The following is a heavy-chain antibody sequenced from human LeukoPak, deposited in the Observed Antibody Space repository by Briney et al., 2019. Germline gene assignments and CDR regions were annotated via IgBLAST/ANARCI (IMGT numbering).Heavy chain of an antibody. J-gene: IGHJ5*02. CDR2: IYYSGST. V-gene: IGHV4-39*01. D-gene: IGHD2-2*01. CDR1: GGSISSSSYY. Sequence: SETLSLTCTVSGGSISSSSYYWGWIRQPPGKGLEWIGSIYYSGSTYHNPSLKSRVTISVDTSKNQFSLKLSSVTAADTAVYYCARTPQLLNWFDPWGQGTLVTVSS. CDR3: ARTPQLLNWFDP.